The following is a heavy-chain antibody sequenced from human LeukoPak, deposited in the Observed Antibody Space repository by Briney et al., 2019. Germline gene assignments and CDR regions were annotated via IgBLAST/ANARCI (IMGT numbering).Heavy chain of an antibody. V-gene: IGHV3-30*02. CDR1: GFTFSSYG. D-gene: IGHD2-21*02. Sequence: PGGSLRLSCAASGFTFSSYGMHWVRQAPGKGLEWVAFIRYDGSNKYYADSAKGRFTISRDNSKNTLYLQMNSLRAEDTAVYYCAKDLDSYNYYYYYYMDVWGKGTTVTVSS. J-gene: IGHJ6*03. CDR2: IRYDGSNK. CDR3: AKDLDSYNYYYYYYMDV.